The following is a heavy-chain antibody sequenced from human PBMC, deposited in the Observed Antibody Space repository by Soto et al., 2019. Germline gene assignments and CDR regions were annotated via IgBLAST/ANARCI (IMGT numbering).Heavy chain of an antibody. D-gene: IGHD3-22*01. CDR3: VRARSTDSRPDY. Sequence: GGSLRLSCVASEFTFSSYEVNWVRQAPGKGLEWVSYISSSGTTIYYTDSVKGRFTISRDNAKNSLFLQLDSLRAEDTAVYFCVRARSTDSRPDYWGQGTLVTVSS. CDR1: EFTFSSYE. J-gene: IGHJ4*02. CDR2: ISSSGTTI. V-gene: IGHV3-48*03.